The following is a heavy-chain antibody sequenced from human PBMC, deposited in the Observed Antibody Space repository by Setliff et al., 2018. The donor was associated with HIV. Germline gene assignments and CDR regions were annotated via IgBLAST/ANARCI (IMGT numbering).Heavy chain of an antibody. D-gene: IGHD3-22*01. Sequence: SETLSLTCAVYGGSFSGYYWSWIRQPPGKGLEWIGSVSSTGSTNYNPSLMSRLTMSVDTSKNHFSLKLSSVTAADTAVYYCARDYYDKSGFPHYYFDYWGQGALVTVSS. CDR2: VSSTGST. V-gene: IGHV4-34*01. J-gene: IGHJ4*02. CDR1: GGSFSGYY. CDR3: ARDYYDKSGFPHYYFDY.